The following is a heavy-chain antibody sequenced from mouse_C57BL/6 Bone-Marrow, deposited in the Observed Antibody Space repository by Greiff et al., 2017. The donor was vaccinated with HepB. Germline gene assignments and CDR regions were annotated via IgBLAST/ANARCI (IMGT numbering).Heavy chain of an antibody. CDR3: VSGVTHFDY. V-gene: IGHV10-1*01. Sequence: EVKLMESGGGLVQPKGSLKLSCAASGFSFNTYAMNWVRQAPGKGLEWVARIRSKSNNYATYYADSVKDRFTISRDDSESMLYLQMNNLKTEDTAMYYCVSGVTHFDYWGQGTTLTVSS. D-gene: IGHD2-5*01. CDR1: GFSFNTYA. CDR2: IRSKSNNYAT. J-gene: IGHJ2*01.